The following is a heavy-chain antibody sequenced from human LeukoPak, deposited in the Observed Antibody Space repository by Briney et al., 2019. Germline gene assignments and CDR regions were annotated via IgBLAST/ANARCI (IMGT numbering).Heavy chain of an antibody. CDR1: GCSISSSSYY. V-gene: IGHV4-39*07. J-gene: IGHJ3*02. CDR3: ARVGGITMIVVLITDAFDI. D-gene: IGHD3-22*01. CDR2: INYSGST. Sequence: PSETLSLTCTVSGCSISSSSYYWGWIRQPPGKALEWIGSINYSGSTYYNPSLKSRVTISVDTSKNQSSLKLRSVTAADTAVYYCARVGGITMIVVLITDAFDIWGQGTMVTVSS.